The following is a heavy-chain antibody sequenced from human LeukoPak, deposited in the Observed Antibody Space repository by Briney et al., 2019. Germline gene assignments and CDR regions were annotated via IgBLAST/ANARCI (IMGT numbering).Heavy chain of an antibody. CDR1: GDSISSGYY. Sequence: SETLSLTCTVSGDSISSGYYWGWIRQPPGKGLEWIGSIYHSGSTYYNPSLKSRVTISVDTSKNQFSLKLSSVTAADTAVYYCARDIVVVVAATGYNWFDPWGQGTLVTVSS. CDR2: IYHSGST. D-gene: IGHD2-15*01. V-gene: IGHV4-38-2*02. CDR3: ARDIVVVVAATGYNWFDP. J-gene: IGHJ5*02.